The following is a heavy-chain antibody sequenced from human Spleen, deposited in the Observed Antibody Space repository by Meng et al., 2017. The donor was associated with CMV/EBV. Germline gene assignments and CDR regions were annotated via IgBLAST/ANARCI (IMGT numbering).Heavy chain of an antibody. D-gene: IGHD3-10*01. Sequence: GESLKISCATSGFTFDNYAMHWVRQAPGKGLEWVSLISWDGGSTYYADSVKGRFTISRDNSKNSLFLQMNSLRVEDTALYYCAKDTRSDPYYSSGSYADYWGQGTLVTVSS. CDR3: AKDTRSDPYYSSGSYADY. CDR1: GFTFDNYA. CDR2: ISWDGGST. V-gene: IGHV3-43D*03. J-gene: IGHJ4*02.